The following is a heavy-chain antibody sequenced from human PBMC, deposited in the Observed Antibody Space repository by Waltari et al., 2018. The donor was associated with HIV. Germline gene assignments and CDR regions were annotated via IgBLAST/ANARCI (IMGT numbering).Heavy chain of an antibody. CDR2: ISGSGGST. CDR1: GFTFSSYT. D-gene: IGHD4-17*01. V-gene: IGHV3-23*01. J-gene: IGHJ3*02. Sequence: EVQLLASGGGLVQPGGSLRLSCAASGFTFSSYTMSWVRPAPGKGLEWFSAISGSGGSTYYADSVKGRFTISRDNSKNTLYLQMNSLRAEDTAVYYCAKDRIDYGDSDAFDIWGQGTMVTVSS. CDR3: AKDRIDYGDSDAFDI.